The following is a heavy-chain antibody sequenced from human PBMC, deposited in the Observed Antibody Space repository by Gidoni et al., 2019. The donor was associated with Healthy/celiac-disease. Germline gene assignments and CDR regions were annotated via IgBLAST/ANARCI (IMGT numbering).Heavy chain of an antibody. CDR3: ARETSHSSSWYKYFDY. CDR1: GLTFSSYA. J-gene: IGHJ4*02. CDR2: ISYDGSNK. V-gene: IGHV3-30-3*01. D-gene: IGHD6-13*01. Sequence: QVQLVESGGGVVQPGRSLRLSCAASGLTFSSYAMHWVRQAPGKGLEWVAVISYDGSNKYYADSVKGLFNISRDNSKNTLYLQMNSMRAEDTAVYYCARETSHSSSWYKYFDYWGQGTLVTVSS.